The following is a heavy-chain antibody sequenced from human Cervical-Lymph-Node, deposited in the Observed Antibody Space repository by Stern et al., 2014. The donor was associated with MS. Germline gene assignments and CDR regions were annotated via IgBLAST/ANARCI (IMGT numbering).Heavy chain of an antibody. Sequence: QVQLVQSGAEVKKPGSSVKVSCKASGGTFSSYAISWVRPAPGQGLEWMGGIIPIFGTANYAQKFQGRVTITADESTITAYMELSSLRSEDTAVYYCARAMGDVVVPAANHGRGYFDYWGQGTLVTVSS. J-gene: IGHJ4*02. V-gene: IGHV1-69*01. D-gene: IGHD2-2*01. CDR1: GGTFSSYA. CDR2: IIPIFGTA. CDR3: ARAMGDVVVPAANHGRGYFDY.